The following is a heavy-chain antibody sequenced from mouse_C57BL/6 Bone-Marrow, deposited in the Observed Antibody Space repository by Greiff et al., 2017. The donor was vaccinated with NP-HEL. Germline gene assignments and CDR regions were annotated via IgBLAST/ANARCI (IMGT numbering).Heavy chain of an antibody. D-gene: IGHD2-1*01. J-gene: IGHJ4*01. CDR2: IHPNSGST. V-gene: IGHV1-64*01. Sequence: QVHVKQPGAELVKPGASVKLSCKASGYTFTSYWMHWVKQRPGQGLEWIGMIHPNSGSTNYNEKFKSKATLTVDKSSSTAYMQLSSLTSEDSAVYYCARSGVTAMDYWGQGTSVTVSS. CDR3: ARSGVTAMDY. CDR1: GYTFTSYW.